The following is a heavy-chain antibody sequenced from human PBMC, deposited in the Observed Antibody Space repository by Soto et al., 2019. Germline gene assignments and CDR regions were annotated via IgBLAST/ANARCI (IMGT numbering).Heavy chain of an antibody. Sequence: PGGSLRLSCAASGFTFSSYWMHWVRQTPEKGLVWVSHIDSHGSYTTYADSVKGRFTISRDNAKNTLYLQVNSLRPEDTAVYYCAKDTFYYDSSGYYIFYYWGQGTLVTVSS. CDR1: GFTFSSYW. D-gene: IGHD3-22*01. V-gene: IGHV3-74*01. J-gene: IGHJ4*02. CDR2: IDSHGSYT. CDR3: AKDTFYYDSSGYYIFYY.